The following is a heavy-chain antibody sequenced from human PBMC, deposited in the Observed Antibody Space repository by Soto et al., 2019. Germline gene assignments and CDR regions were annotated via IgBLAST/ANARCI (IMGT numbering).Heavy chain of an antibody. D-gene: IGHD1-26*01. J-gene: IGHJ5*02. CDR3: AKNQGVELVPLATVDWFDP. CDR1: GFIFENFG. CDR2: ISGSGFKK. Sequence: LRLSCAASGFIFENFGMSWVRQAPGKGLEWISSISGSGFKKYYADSVKGRFTISRDNSKSTVYLELNNLSAEDTAVYHCAKNQGVELVPLATVDWFDPWGQGSVVTSP. V-gene: IGHV3-23*01.